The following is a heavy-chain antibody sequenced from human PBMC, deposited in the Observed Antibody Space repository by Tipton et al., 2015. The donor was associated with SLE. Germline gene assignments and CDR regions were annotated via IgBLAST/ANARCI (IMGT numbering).Heavy chain of an antibody. CDR3: ARRRVVGATGLDY. J-gene: IGHJ4*02. D-gene: IGHD1-26*01. CDR1: GGSFSGYY. CDR2: INHSGST. Sequence: TLSLTCAVYGGSFSGYYWSWIRQPPGKGLEWIGEINHSGSTNYNPSLKSRVTISVDTSKNQFSLKLSSVTAADTAVYYCARRRVVGATGLDYWGQGTLVTVSS. V-gene: IGHV4-34*01.